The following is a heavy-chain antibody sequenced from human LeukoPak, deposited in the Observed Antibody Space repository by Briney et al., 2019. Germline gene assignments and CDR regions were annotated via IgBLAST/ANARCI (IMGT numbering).Heavy chain of an antibody. Sequence: SETLSLTCAVSGGSISSDNWWSWVRQPPGKRLEWIGEIHHRGGTNYNPSLQSRVTISVDKSNNHFSLRLTPVTAADTAVYYCTTNGWYCLDHWGQGALVTVSS. D-gene: IGHD6-19*01. J-gene: IGHJ1*01. V-gene: IGHV4-4*02. CDR3: TTNGWYCLDH. CDR2: IHHRGGT. CDR1: GGSISSDNW.